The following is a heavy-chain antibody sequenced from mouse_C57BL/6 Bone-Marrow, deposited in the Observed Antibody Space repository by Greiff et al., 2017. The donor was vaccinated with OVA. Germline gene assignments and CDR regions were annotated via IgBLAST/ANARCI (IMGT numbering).Heavy chain of an antibody. D-gene: IGHD1-1*01. CDR1: GFTIKNTY. CDR3: ASHYYGSSTYFDY. V-gene: IGHV14-3*01. J-gene: IGHJ2*01. CDR2: IDPANGNT. Sequence: EVQLQQSVAELVRPGASVKLSCTASGFTIKNTYMHWVKQRPEQGLEWIGRIDPANGNTKYAPKFPGKATITADTSSNTAYLQLSSLTSEDTAIYYCASHYYGSSTYFDYWGQGTTLTVSS.